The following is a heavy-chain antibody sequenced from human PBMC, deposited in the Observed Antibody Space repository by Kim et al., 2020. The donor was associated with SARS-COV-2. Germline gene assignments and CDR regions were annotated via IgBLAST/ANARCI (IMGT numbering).Heavy chain of an antibody. CDR3: ARDSWGGYYYYYYGMDV. J-gene: IGHJ6*02. V-gene: IGHV1-8*01. D-gene: IGHD3-16*01. Sequence: ASVKVSCKASGYTFTSYDINWVRQATGQGLEWMGWMNPNSGNTGYAQKFQGRVTMTRNTYISTAYMELSSLRSEGTAVYYCARDSWGGYYYYYYGMDVWGQGTTVNVSS. CDR1: GYTFTSYD. CDR2: MNPNSGNT.